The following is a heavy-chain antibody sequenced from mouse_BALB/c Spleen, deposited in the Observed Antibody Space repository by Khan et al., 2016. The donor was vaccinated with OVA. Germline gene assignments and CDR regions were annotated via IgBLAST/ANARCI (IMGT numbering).Heavy chain of an antibody. V-gene: IGHV2-3*01. CDR1: GFSLTSYG. J-gene: IGHJ4*01. CDR3: AKWGDLYAKDY. CDR2: ILGDGST. D-gene: IGHD2-13*01. Sequence: VQLKQSGPGLVAPSQSLSITCTVSGFSLTSYGVNWVRRPPGKGLEWLGVILGDGSTNYHSALISRLSHSKDNYMSQVFLKLNSLQTDDTATYYCAKWGDLYAKDYWGQGTSVTVSS.